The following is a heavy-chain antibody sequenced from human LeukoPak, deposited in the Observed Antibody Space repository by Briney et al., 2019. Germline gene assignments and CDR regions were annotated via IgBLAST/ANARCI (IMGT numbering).Heavy chain of an antibody. CDR2: INAGNGNT. D-gene: IGHD2-2*01. Sequence: ASVKVSCKASGYTFTSYAMHWVRQAPGQRLEWMGWINAGNGNTKYSQKFQGRVTITRDTSTSTAYMELRSLRSDDTAVYYCARDRGWYCSSTSCSISYFDYWGQGTLVTVSS. CDR1: GYTFTSYA. V-gene: IGHV1-3*01. CDR3: ARDRGWYCSSTSCSISYFDY. J-gene: IGHJ4*02.